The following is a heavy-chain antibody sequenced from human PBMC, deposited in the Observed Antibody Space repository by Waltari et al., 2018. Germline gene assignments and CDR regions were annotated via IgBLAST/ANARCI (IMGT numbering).Heavy chain of an antibody. CDR3: ATWITAHFDY. D-gene: IGHD2-2*03. J-gene: IGHJ4*02. CDR2: MDGTTTNT. V-gene: IGHV3-23*01. Sequence: DVHLLESGGSLVQPGGSLRLSCVASGFTFGNYALSWVRQSPGKGLEWVSHMDGTTTNTHYADSVKGRFTISRDNSRNTGYLQMNSLTADDSAVYFCATWITAHFDYWGRGTLVTVAS. CDR1: GFTFGNYA.